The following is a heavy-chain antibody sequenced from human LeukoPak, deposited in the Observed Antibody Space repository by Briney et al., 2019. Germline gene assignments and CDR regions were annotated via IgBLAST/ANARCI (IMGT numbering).Heavy chain of an antibody. CDR1: GYSISSGYY. J-gene: IGHJ4*02. V-gene: IGHV4-38-2*02. CDR2: IYHSGST. D-gene: IGHD4-11*01. CDR3: ARGGPYSLLLVY. Sequence: PSETLSLTCTVSGYSISSGYYWGWIRQPPGKGLEWIGSIYHSGSTYYNPSLKSRVTISVDTSKNQFSPKLSSVTAADTAVYYCARGGPYSLLLVYWGQGTLVTVSS.